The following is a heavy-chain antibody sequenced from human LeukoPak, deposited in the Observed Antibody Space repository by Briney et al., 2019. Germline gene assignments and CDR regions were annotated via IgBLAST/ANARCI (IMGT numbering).Heavy chain of an antibody. J-gene: IGHJ6*02. CDR2: IYYSGST. V-gene: IGHV4-59*08. Sequence: TSSETLSLTCTVSGGSISSYYWSWIRQPPGKGLEWIGYIYYSGSTNYNPSLKSRVAISVDTSKNQFSLKLSSVTAADTAVYYCARLGVIAVQRYYYYGMDVWGQGTTVTVSS. CDR1: GGSISSYY. CDR3: ARLGVIAVQRYYYYGMDV. D-gene: IGHD6-19*01.